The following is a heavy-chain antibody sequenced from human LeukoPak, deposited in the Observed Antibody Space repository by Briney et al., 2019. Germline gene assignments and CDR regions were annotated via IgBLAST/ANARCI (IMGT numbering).Heavy chain of an antibody. CDR1: GYSFTSYW. CDR2: IYPGDSDT. CDR3: ARQPWFGELLLYYFDY. Sequence: GESLKISCKGSGYSFTSYWIGWVRQMPGKGLEWMGIIYPGDSDTRYSPSFQGQVTISADKPISTAYLQWSSLKASDTAMYYCARQPWFGELLLYYFDYWGQGTLVTVSS. J-gene: IGHJ4*02. V-gene: IGHV5-51*01. D-gene: IGHD3-10*01.